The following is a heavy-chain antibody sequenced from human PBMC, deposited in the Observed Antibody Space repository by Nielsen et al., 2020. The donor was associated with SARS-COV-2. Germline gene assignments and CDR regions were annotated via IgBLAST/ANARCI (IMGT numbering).Heavy chain of an antibody. D-gene: IGHD3-10*01. J-gene: IGHJ4*02. Sequence: ASVKVSCKASGYTFTSYAMNWVRQAPGQGLEWMGWINTNTGNPTYAQGLTGRFVFSLDTSVSTAYLQISSLKAEDTAVYYCARDPPLLWFGDHEALSYWGQGTLVTVSS. CDR1: GYTFTSYA. CDR2: INTNTGNP. CDR3: ARDPPLLWFGDHEALSY. V-gene: IGHV7-4-1*02.